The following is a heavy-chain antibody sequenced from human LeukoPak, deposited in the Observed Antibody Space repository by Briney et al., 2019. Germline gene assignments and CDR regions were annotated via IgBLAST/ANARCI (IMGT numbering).Heavy chain of an antibody. CDR3: ARAPNYDYVWGSSAELDY. J-gene: IGHJ4*02. CDR2: INPSGGST. Sequence: ASVKVSCKASGYIFTSYFMHWVRQAPGQGLEWMGIINPSGGSTSYAQKFQGRVTMTRDMSTSTVYMELSSLRSEDTAVYYCARAPNYDYVWGSSAELDYWGQGTLVTVSS. D-gene: IGHD3-16*01. V-gene: IGHV1-46*01. CDR1: GYIFTSYF.